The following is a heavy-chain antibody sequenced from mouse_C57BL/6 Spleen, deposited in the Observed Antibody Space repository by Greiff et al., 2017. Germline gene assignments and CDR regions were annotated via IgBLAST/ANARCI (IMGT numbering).Heavy chain of an antibody. CDR1: GYTFTSYT. J-gene: IGHJ2*01. D-gene: IGHD1-1*01. V-gene: IGHV1-4*01. CDR3: ALITTVFDY. Sequence: VKLQQSGAELARPGASVKMSCKASGYTFTSYTMHWVKQRPGQGLEWIGYINPSSGYTKYNQKFKDKATLTADKSSSTAYMQLSSLTSEDSAVYYCALITTVFDYWGQGTTLTVSS. CDR2: INPSSGYT.